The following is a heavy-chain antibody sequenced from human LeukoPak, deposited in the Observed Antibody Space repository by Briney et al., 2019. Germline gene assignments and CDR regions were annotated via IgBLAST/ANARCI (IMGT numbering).Heavy chain of an antibody. D-gene: IGHD6-13*01. CDR2: FDPEDGET. CDR3: ATVAAAGAYRFDY. J-gene: IGHJ4*02. CDR1: GYTLTELS. V-gene: IGHV1-24*01. Sequence: WASVKVSCKVSGYTLTELSMHWVRQAPGKGLEWMGSFDPEDGETIYAQKFQGRVTMTEDTSTDTAYMELSSLRSEDTAVYYCATVAAAGAYRFDYWGLGTLVTVSS.